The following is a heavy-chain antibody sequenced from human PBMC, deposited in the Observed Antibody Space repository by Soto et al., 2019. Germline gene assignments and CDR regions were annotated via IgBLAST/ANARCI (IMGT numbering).Heavy chain of an antibody. CDR2: ISSSSSTI. D-gene: IGHD1-20*01. V-gene: IGHV3-48*02. CDR3: ARAMSITGIYYLDS. CDR1: GFTFSSYS. Sequence: EVQLVESGGGLVQPGGSLRLSCAASGFTFSSYSMNWVRQAPGKGLEWVSYISSSSSTIYYADSVKGRFTISRDNAKNSLYLQMNSLRDEDTAVYYCARAMSITGIYYLDSWGQGTLVTVSS. J-gene: IGHJ4*02.